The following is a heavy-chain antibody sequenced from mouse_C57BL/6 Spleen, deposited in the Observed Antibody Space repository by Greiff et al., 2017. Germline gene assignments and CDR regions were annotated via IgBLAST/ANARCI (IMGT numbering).Heavy chain of an antibody. V-gene: IGHV1-69*01. Sequence: QVQLQQPGAELVMPGASVKMSCKASGYTFTSYWMHWVKQRPGTGLEWIGAIDPSASYTNSNQKFKGKSTLTVDKSSSTACRKLSSQTAEDSAVYYCARRDDSNYLDYGGQGTTRTGSS. CDR3: ARRDDSNYLDY. D-gene: IGHD1-1*01. CDR1: GYTFTSYW. CDR2: IDPSASYT. J-gene: IGHJ2*01.